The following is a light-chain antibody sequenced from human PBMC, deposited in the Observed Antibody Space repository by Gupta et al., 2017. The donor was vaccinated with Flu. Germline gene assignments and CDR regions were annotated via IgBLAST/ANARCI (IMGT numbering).Light chain of an antibody. Sequence: EIVLTQSPGTLSLSPGERATLSCRASQSVSSTYLAWYQQKPGQAPRLLIYGASSRAAGIPDRFSGSGSGTDFTLTISRLEPEDFVVYYCQQYGSPPLTFGHGTKVDIK. V-gene: IGKV3-20*01. J-gene: IGKJ3*01. CDR2: GAS. CDR1: QSVSSTY. CDR3: QQYGSPPLT.